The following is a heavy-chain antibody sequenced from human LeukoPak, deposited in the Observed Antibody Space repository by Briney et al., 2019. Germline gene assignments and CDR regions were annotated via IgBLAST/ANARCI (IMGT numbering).Heavy chain of an antibody. CDR2: IYHSGST. D-gene: IGHD4-17*01. CDR3: ARGSPGDYGDYGGNYFDY. Sequence: SETLSLTCAVSGGSISSSNWWSWVRQPPGKGLEWIGEIYHSGSTNYNPSLKSRVTISVDKSKNQFSLKLSSVTAADTAVYYCARGSPGDYGDYGGNYFDYWGQRTLVTVSS. V-gene: IGHV4-4*02. J-gene: IGHJ4*02. CDR1: GGSISSSNW.